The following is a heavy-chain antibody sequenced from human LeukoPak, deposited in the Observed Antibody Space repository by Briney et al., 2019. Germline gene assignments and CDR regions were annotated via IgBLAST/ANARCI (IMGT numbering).Heavy chain of an antibody. Sequence: GGSLRLSCAAPGFTFNSYAMSWVRQAPGKGLEWVSAISDSGANTYYAVSVRGRFTISRDNLNSLRAEDTAIYYCAKDAGRSDVDYFDYWGQGTLVTVSS. V-gene: IGHV3-23*01. D-gene: IGHD1-26*01. J-gene: IGHJ4*02. CDR2: ISDSGANT. CDR3: AKDAGRSDVDYFDY. CDR1: GFTFNSYA.